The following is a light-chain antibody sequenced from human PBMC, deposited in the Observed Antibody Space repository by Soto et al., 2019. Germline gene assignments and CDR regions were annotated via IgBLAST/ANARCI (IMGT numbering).Light chain of an antibody. J-gene: IGKJ2*01. CDR2: DAS. Sequence: EIVLTQSPATLSLSPGEGATLSCRASQSVNRYLAWYQQKPGQAPRLLIYDASSRAIGTPARFIGSGSGTDFSLTISSLEPEDSAVYYCQQRSNWPPGYTFGQGTQLEIK. CDR3: QQRSNWPPGYT. V-gene: IGKV3-11*01. CDR1: QSVNRY.